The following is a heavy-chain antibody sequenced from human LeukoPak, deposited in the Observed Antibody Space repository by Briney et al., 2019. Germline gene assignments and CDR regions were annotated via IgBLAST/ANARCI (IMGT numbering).Heavy chain of an antibody. Sequence: SETLSLTCTVSGGSISSYYWSWIRQPPGKGLEWIGYIYYSRSTNYNPSLKSRVTISVDTSKNQFSLKLSSVTAADTAVYYCARESGTIFGVVRRYYYMDVWGKGTTVTVSS. J-gene: IGHJ6*03. CDR3: ARESGTIFGVVRRYYYMDV. V-gene: IGHV4-59*01. D-gene: IGHD3-3*01. CDR1: GGSISSYY. CDR2: IYYSRST.